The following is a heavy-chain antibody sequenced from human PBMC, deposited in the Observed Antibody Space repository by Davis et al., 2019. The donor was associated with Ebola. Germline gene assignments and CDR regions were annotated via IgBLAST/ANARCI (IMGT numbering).Heavy chain of an antibody. Sequence: ASVKVSCKASGYTFTSYYMHWVRQATGQGLEWMGWMNPNSGNTGYAQKFQGRVTMTEDTSTDTAYMELSSLRSEDTAVYYCATDPMGSGWKPFDYWGQGTLVTVSS. CDR1: GYTFTSYY. D-gene: IGHD6-19*01. J-gene: IGHJ4*02. CDR3: ATDPMGSGWKPFDY. CDR2: MNPNSGNT. V-gene: IGHV1-8*02.